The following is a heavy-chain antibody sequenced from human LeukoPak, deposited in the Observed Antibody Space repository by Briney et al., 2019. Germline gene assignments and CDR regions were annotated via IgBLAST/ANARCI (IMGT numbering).Heavy chain of an antibody. Sequence: SVKVSCKASGGTISRYAISWVRQAPGQGLEWMGGIIPIFGTANYAQKFQGRVTITADESTSTAYMELSSLRSEDTAVYYCARGSNWNDEVDYYYYYGMDVWGKGTTVTVSS. V-gene: IGHV1-69*01. CDR1: GGTISRYA. CDR3: ARGSNWNDEVDYYYYYGMDV. J-gene: IGHJ6*04. D-gene: IGHD1-1*01. CDR2: IIPIFGTA.